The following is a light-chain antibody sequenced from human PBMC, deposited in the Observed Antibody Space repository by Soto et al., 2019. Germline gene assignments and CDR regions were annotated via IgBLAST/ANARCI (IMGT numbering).Light chain of an antibody. CDR2: GLS. V-gene: IGKV3-15*01. J-gene: IGKJ1*01. CDR3: QQYYDWPPWT. CDR1: QRITT. Sequence: IVVTQSPATLSVSPGERAALSCRASQRITTVAWYQQKPGQAPRLLIYGLSIRAPGVPARFSVSGSGTEFTLTISSLQSEDFAVYFCQQYYDWPPWTFGQGTKVDIK.